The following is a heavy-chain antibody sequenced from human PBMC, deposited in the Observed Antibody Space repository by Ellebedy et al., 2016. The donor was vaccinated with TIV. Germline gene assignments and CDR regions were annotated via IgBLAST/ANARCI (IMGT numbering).Heavy chain of an antibody. J-gene: IGHJ4*02. V-gene: IGHV3-74*01. D-gene: IGHD6-13*01. CDR1: GFTFSSYW. CDR2: INSDGSST. CDR3: ARVPRPGTWYQDY. Sequence: GESLKISXAASGFTFSSYWMHWVRQAPGKGLVWVSRINSDGSSTTYADSVKGRITISRDNAKNTLYLQMNSLRVEDTAVYYCARVPRPGTWYQDYWGQGTLVTVSS.